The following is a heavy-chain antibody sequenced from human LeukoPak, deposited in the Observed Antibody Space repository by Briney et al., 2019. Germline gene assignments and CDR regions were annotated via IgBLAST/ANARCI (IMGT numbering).Heavy chain of an antibody. J-gene: IGHJ4*02. CDR3: ARGRGNDYGDYGVFDY. CDR2: IYTSGST. V-gene: IGHV4-4*07. CDR1: GGSISSYY. Sequence: SETLSLPCTVSGGSISSYYWSWIRQPAGKGLEWIGRIYTSGSTNYNPSLKSRVTISVDKSKNQFSLKLSSVTAADTAVYYCARGRGNDYGDYGVFDYWGQGTLVTVSS. D-gene: IGHD4-17*01.